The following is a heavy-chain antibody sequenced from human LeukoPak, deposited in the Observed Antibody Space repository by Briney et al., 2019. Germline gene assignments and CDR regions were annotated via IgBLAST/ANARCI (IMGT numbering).Heavy chain of an antibody. D-gene: IGHD1-1*01. V-gene: IGHV4-31*03. CDR1: GGSLSSGGYY. CDR2: IYYSVST. Sequence: SETLSLTCTVSGGSLSSGGYYWSWIRQHPGKGLEWIGYIYYSVSTYYNPSLKSRVTISVDTSKNQFSLKLSSVTAADTAVYYCARDWKGRQGWYFDLWGRGTLVTVSS. J-gene: IGHJ2*01. CDR3: ARDWKGRQGWYFDL.